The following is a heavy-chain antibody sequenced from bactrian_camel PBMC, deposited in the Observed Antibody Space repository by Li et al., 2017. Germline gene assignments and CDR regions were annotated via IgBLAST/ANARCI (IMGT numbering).Heavy chain of an antibody. V-gene: IGHV3S40*01. CDR2: IVSGGGTT. D-gene: IGHD2*01. Sequence: VQLVESGGGLVQPGGSLRLSCAASGFTFETYDMSWVRQAPGKGLEWVSGIVSGGGTTYYAESLEGRFTVSRDNAKNTLFLQMDSLKPEDTAMYYCAAAVPPFTSGGYCPYNYWGPGTQVTVS. CDR1: GFTFETYD. CDR3: AAAVPPFTSGGYCPYNY. J-gene: IGHJ4*01.